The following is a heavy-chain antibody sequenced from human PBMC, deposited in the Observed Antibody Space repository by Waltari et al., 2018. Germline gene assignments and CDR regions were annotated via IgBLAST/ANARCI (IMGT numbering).Heavy chain of an antibody. CDR2: MSRHSSNI. Sequence: QVQLEESGGGLVKPGGSLRLSCAASGFTFRDFHMTWIRQAAGKGLEWVSYMSRHSSNIYYADSVKGRFTVSRDNAKNFLYLQMNSLRADDTARYYCARGRFSSGSDYWGQGTQVTVSS. CDR1: GFTFRDFH. CDR3: ARGRFSSGSDY. D-gene: IGHD6-19*01. J-gene: IGHJ4*02. V-gene: IGHV3-11*01.